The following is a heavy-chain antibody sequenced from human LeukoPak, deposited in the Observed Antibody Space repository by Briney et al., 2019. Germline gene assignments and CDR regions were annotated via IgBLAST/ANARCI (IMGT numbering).Heavy chain of an antibody. CDR1: GYTFTSYD. J-gene: IGHJ4*02. V-gene: IGHV1-46*01. D-gene: IGHD4-17*01. Sequence: ASVKVSCKASGYTFTSYDINWVRQAPGQGLEWMGIINPSGGSTSYAQKFQGRVTMTRDMSTSTVYMELSSLRSEDTAVYYCARDTHDYGVYWGQGTLVTVSS. CDR3: ARDTHDYGVY. CDR2: INPSGGST.